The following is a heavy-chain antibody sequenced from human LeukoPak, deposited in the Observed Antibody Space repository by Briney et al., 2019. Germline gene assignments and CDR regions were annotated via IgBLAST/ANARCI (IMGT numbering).Heavy chain of an antibody. CDR3: ARDFPAPYYYYYYMDV. CDR1: GGSISSYY. V-gene: IGHV4-4*07. CDR2: IYTSGST. Sequence: SETLSLTCTVSGGSISSYYWSWIRQPAGKGLEWIGRIYTSGSTNHNPSLKSRVTMSVDTSKNQFSLKLSSVTAADTAVYYCARDFPAPYYYYYYMDVWGKGTTVTVSS. J-gene: IGHJ6*03.